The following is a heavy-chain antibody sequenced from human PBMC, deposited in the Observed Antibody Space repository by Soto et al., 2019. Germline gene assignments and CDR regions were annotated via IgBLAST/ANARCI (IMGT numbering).Heavy chain of an antibody. CDR3: ARGRQAVAGCPKPYNWFDP. CDR2: INHSGST. V-gene: IGHV4-34*01. Sequence: SETLSLTCAVYGGSFSGYYWSWIRQPPGKGLEWIGEINHSGSTNYNPSLKSRVTISVDTSKNQFSLKLSSVTAADTAVYYCARGRQAVAGCPKPYNWFDPWGQGTLVTVSS. D-gene: IGHD6-19*01. CDR1: GGSFSGYY. J-gene: IGHJ5*02.